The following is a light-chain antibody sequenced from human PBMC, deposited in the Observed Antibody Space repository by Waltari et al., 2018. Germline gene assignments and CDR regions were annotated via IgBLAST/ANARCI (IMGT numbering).Light chain of an antibody. Sequence: DIGMTQSPDSLAVSLGERATINCKSSQSVFYNSNNKNYLAWYQHKPGQPPKLLIYWASTRESGVPDRFIGRGSGTDFTLTISSLQAEDVAVYDCQQHYDTPLTFGPGTKVDVK. CDR3: QQHYDTPLT. J-gene: IGKJ3*01. CDR2: WAS. V-gene: IGKV4-1*01. CDR1: QSVFYNSNNKNY.